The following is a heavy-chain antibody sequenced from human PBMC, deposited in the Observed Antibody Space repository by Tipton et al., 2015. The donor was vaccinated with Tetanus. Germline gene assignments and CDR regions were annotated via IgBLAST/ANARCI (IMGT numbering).Heavy chain of an antibody. V-gene: IGHV3-33*01. CDR3: ARELDCSGGGCYSYGLDL. Sequence: SLRLSCAASGFTFRSYGMHWVRQAPGKGLEWVAVLWFDGGDEYYADSVKGRFTISRDNSKNTVYLQMNSLRAEDTAVYYCARELDCSGGGCYSYGLDLWGQGTRVTVSS. J-gene: IGHJ5*02. D-gene: IGHD2-15*01. CDR2: LWFDGGDE. CDR1: GFTFRSYG.